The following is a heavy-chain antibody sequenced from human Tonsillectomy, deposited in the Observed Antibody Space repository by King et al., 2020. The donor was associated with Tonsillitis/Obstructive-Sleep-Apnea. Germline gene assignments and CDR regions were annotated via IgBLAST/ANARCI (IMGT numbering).Heavy chain of an antibody. CDR3: AREPTRRPEY. Sequence: QLVQSGAEVKKPGASVKISCKASGYTFTAYYIHWVRQAPGQGLEWMGWITPNSGGTNYAQKFQGRVTMTGDTSISTAYMELNRLTSDDTAVYYCAREPTRRPEYWGPGSLVTVSS. CDR2: ITPNSGGT. D-gene: IGHD1-14*01. CDR1: GYTFTAYY. V-gene: IGHV1-2*02. J-gene: IGHJ1*01.